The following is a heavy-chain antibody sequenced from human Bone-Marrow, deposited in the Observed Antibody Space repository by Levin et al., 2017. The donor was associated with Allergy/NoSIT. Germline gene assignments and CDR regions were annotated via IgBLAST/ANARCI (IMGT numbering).Heavy chain of an antibody. J-gene: IGHJ6*03. Sequence: GESLKISCAASGFTFNTYGMHWVRQAPGKGLEWVAVIWSDSSSKHYVDSVKGRFTISRDNSKNTLYLQMNSLSAEDTAVYYCARGGNSYNSYYYMDVWGKGTTVTVSS. CDR2: IWSDSSSK. CDR1: GFTFNTYG. D-gene: IGHD5-18*01. CDR3: ARGGNSYNSYYYMDV. V-gene: IGHV3-33*01.